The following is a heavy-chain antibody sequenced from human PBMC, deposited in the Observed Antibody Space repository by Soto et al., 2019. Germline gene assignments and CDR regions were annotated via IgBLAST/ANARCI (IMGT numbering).Heavy chain of an antibody. CDR1: GYTFTELS. V-gene: IGHV1-24*01. D-gene: IGHD3-10*01. J-gene: IGHJ6*03. CDR3: ATGMVRGGPTGATYCYYYMDV. CDR2: FDPEDGET. Sequence: GASVKVSCKVSGYTFTELSMHWVRQAPGKGLEWMGGFDPEDGETIYAQKFQGRVTMTEDTSTDTAYMELSSLRSEDTAVYYCATGMVRGGPTGATYCYYYMDVWGKGTTVTVSS.